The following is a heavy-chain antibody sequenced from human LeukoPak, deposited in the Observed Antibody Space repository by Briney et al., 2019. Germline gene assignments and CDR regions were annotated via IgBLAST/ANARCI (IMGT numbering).Heavy chain of an antibody. CDR3: AKVNYDSSGYYGEYDY. CDR1: GFTFDDYA. J-gene: IGHJ4*02. V-gene: IGHV3-9*01. CDR2: ISWNSGSI. Sequence: PGRSLRLSCAASGFTFDDYAMHWVRQAPGKGLEWVSGISWNSGSIGYADSVKGRFTISRDNAKNSLYLQMNSLRAEDTALYYCAKVNYDSSGYYGEYDYWGQGTLVTVSS. D-gene: IGHD3-22*01.